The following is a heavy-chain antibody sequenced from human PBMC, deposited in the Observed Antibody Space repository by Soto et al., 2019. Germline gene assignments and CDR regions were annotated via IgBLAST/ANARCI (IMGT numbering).Heavy chain of an antibody. Sequence: GGSLRLSCAASGFTFSSYAMSWVRQAPGKGLEWVSAISGSGGSTYYADSVKGRFTISRDNSKNTLYLQMNSLRAEDTAVYYCAKQGITMVRGVYNWFEPWGQGTLVTVSS. J-gene: IGHJ5*02. CDR3: AKQGITMVRGVYNWFEP. D-gene: IGHD3-10*01. CDR2: ISGSGGST. CDR1: GFTFSSYA. V-gene: IGHV3-23*01.